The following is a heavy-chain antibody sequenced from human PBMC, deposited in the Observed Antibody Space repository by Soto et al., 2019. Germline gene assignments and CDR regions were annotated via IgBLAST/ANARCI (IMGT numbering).Heavy chain of an antibody. CDR1: GGYISSYY. V-gene: IGHV4-59*01. D-gene: IGHD3-10*01. CDR2: IYYSGST. J-gene: IGHJ5*02. CDR3: AVRFAPNWFDP. Sequence: SETLSLTCTVSGGYISSYYWSWIRQPPGKGLEWIGYIYYSGSTNYNPSLKSRVTISVDTSKNQFSLKLSSVTAADTAVYYCAVRFAPNWFDPWGQGTLVTVSS.